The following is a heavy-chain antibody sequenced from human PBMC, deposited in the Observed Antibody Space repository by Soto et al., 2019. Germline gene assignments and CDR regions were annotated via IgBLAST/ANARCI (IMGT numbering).Heavy chain of an antibody. V-gene: IGHV4-59*08. CDR3: ARHGHHLVRTRIAARQWYYYYYMDV. CDR1: GGSISSYY. J-gene: IGHJ6*03. D-gene: IGHD6-6*01. Sequence: SVTLSLTCTVSGGSISSYYWSWIRQPPGKGLEWIGYIYYSGSTNYNPSLKSRVTISVDTSKNQFSLKLSSVTAADTAVYYCARHGHHLVRTRIAARQWYYYYYMDVWGKGTTVTVSS. CDR2: IYYSGST.